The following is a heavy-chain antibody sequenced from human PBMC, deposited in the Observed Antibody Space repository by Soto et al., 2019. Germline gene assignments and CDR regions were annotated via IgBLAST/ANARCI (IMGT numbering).Heavy chain of an antibody. D-gene: IGHD4-17*01. J-gene: IGHJ4*02. CDR2: IRVNNGDT. V-gene: IGHV1-18*01. Sequence: QVQLVQSGDEVKKPGASVKVSCKASGYTFTNSGFSWVRQAPGQGLEWVGWIRVNNGDTHYAQKLQGRGTMTTDTSTSTAFMELRSLRSDATSVYYCARDLGYSDVDGHYWGQGTLITVSS. CDR1: GYTFTNSG. CDR3: ARDLGYSDVDGHY.